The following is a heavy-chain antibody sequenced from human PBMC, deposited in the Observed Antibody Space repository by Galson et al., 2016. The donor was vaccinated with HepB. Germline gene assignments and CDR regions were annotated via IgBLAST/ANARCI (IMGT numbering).Heavy chain of an antibody. CDR1: GGSFIGYY. Sequence: SETLSLTCAVYGGSFIGYYWSWIRQSPGKGLEWIGEINHSGSTNYNPSLKSRVTISVDTSKNQFSLKLSSVTAADTAVYYCAREDESGDIVVVPAGFAYWGQGTLVTVSS. CDR3: AREDESGDIVVVPAGFAY. D-gene: IGHD2-2*01. CDR2: INHSGST. V-gene: IGHV4-34*01. J-gene: IGHJ4*02.